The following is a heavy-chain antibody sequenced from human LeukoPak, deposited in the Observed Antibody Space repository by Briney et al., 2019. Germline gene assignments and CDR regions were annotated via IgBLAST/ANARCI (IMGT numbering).Heavy chain of an antibody. CDR2: IIPIFGTA. V-gene: IGHV1-69*05. D-gene: IGHD3-16*02. Sequence: GASVKVCCKASGGTFSSYAISWVRQAPGQGLEWMGGIIPIFGTANYAQKFQGRVTMTRDMSTTTDYMELSSLRSEDTAVYYCARDNSVGDIAWWFDPWGQGTLVTVSS. CDR3: ARDNSVGDIAWWFDP. CDR1: GGTFSSYA. J-gene: IGHJ5*02.